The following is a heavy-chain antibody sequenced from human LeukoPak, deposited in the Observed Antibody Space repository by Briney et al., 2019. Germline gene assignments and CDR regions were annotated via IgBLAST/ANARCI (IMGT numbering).Heavy chain of an antibody. V-gene: IGHV3-53*01. CDR3: ARGNWWYYFDF. D-gene: IGHD2-8*02. CDR2: IYTGGST. Sequence: PGGSLGLSCAASGFTVSGNYMIWVRQAPGKGLEWVSLIYTGGSTYYADSVKGRFTISRDNSQNTLYLQMNSLRAEDAAVYYCARGNWWYYFDFWGQGTLVTVSS. J-gene: IGHJ4*02. CDR1: GFTVSGNY.